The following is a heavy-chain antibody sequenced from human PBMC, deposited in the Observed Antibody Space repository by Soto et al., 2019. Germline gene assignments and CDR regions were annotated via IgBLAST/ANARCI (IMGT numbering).Heavy chain of an antibody. CDR2: ISSSGDTG. CDR1: GFTFSAYY. D-gene: IGHD6-19*01. J-gene: IGHJ4*02. Sequence: QVQLVESGGGLVQPGGSLRLSCAASGFTFSAYYMSWIRQAPGKGLEWISYISSSGDTGNYADSVKGRFTVSRDNAXNSLYLQMNSLRAEATAVYYCARDRGAVVGQYFDYWGQGTLVTVSS. V-gene: IGHV3-11*01. CDR3: ARDRGAVVGQYFDY.